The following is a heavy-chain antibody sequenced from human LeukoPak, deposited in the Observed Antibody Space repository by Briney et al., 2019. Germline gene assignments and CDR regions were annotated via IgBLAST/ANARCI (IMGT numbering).Heavy chain of an antibody. CDR3: ARDRSSYYYDSSGYYYGSNWFDP. V-gene: IGHV4-39*07. J-gene: IGHJ5*02. CDR1: SYSISSSSYY. CDR2: IYYSGST. Sequence: PSETLSLTCTVSSYSISSSSYYWGWIRQPPGKGLEWIGSIYYSGSTYYNPSLKSRVTISVDRSKNQFSLKLSSVTAADTAVYYCARDRSSYYYDSSGYYYGSNWFDPWGQGTLVTVSS. D-gene: IGHD3-22*01.